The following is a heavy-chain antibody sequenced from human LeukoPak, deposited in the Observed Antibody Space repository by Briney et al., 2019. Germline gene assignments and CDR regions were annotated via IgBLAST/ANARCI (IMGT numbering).Heavy chain of an antibody. D-gene: IGHD4-11*01. CDR1: GYTFTSYY. J-gene: IGHJ6*03. Sequence: PGASVKVSCTASGYTFTSYYMHWVRQAPGQGLEWMGIINPSGGSTSYAQKFQGRVTMTRDMSTSTVYMELSSLRAEDTAVYYCARDGDYSNYYYYYMDVWGKGTTVTVSS. V-gene: IGHV1-46*01. CDR2: INPSGGST. CDR3: ARDGDYSNYYYYYMDV.